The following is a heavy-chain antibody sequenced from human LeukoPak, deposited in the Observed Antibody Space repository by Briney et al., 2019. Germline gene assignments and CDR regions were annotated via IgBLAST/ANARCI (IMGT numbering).Heavy chain of an antibody. V-gene: IGHV3-23*01. Sequence: GGSLRLSCAASGFTFTSYSMSWVRQAPGKGLEWVSGTSDRGDYTYYADSVEGRFTISRDSSKNTLFLQMNSLKAEDTALYFCARKAQYNGHYPLDYWGQGTLVTVSS. CDR3: ARKAQYNGHYPLDY. CDR1: GFTFTSYS. CDR2: TSDRGDYT. J-gene: IGHJ4*02. D-gene: IGHD1-7*01.